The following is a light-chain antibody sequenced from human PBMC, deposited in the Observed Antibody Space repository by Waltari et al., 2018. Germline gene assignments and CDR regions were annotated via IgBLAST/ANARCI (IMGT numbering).Light chain of an antibody. CDR3: NSYTSSRTWV. J-gene: IGLJ3*02. CDR2: DGS. V-gene: IGLV2-14*03. Sequence: QSALTQPASVSGSPGQSITISCPGTRSDVGGYKYVPWYQQHPGKAPKPIIYDGSTRPSGTSNRFSGSKSGNTASLTISGLQAEDEADYYCNSYTSSRTWVFGGGTKLTVL. CDR1: RSDVGGYKY.